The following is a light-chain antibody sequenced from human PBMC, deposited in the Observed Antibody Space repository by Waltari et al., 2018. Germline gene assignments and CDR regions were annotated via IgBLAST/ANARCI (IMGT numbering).Light chain of an antibody. CDR1: SGSVSPSNY. CDR2: NTN. V-gene: IGLV8-61*01. J-gene: IGLJ2*01. Sequence: QTVVTQETSFSVSPGGTVTLTCGFRSGSVSPSNYPSWYQQTPGQAPRTLIYNTNTRSSGVPDRFSGSILGNKAALSITGAQAEDESDYYCVLYGARGIYAFGGGTKVTVL. CDR3: VLYGARGIYA.